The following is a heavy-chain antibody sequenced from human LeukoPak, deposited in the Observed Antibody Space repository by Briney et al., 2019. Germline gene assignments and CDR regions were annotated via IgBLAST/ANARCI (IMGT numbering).Heavy chain of an antibody. J-gene: IGHJ4*02. Sequence: ASVKVSCKASGYTFTGYYMHWVQQAPGQGLEWMGWINPNSGGTNYAQKFQGRVTMTRDTSISTAYMELSRLRSDDTAVYYCARVERGSYSLYYFDYWGQGTLVTVSS. D-gene: IGHD3-10*01. CDR1: GYTFTGYY. V-gene: IGHV1-2*02. CDR2: INPNSGGT. CDR3: ARVERGSYSLYYFDY.